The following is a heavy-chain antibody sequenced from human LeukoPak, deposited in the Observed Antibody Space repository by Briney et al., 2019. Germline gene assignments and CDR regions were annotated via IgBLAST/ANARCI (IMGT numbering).Heavy chain of an antibody. CDR3: AKDSPGAVAYDYFDY. CDR1: GFTFSSYW. Sequence: GGSLRLSCAASGFTFSSYWIHWVRQAPGKGLVWVSRINSDGTSTSYADSVKGRFTISRDNSKNTLYLQMNSLRAEDTAIYYCAKDSPGAVAYDYFDYWGQGTLVTVSS. V-gene: IGHV3-74*01. CDR2: INSDGTST. J-gene: IGHJ4*02. D-gene: IGHD6-19*01.